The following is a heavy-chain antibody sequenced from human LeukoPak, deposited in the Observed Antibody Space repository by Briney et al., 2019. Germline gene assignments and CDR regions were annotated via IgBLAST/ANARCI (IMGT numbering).Heavy chain of an antibody. V-gene: IGHV4-30-2*01. J-gene: IGHJ3*02. CDR2: SWHSGSP. Sequence: SQTLSLTCACCRWSISRGVYSGIGIRQPPGKGVEGIWYSWHSGSPYYRPSLMRPLPISVPRSTNAFSLQLSSVTAADTAVYYCASDLGPFDIWGQGTMVTVSS. CDR1: RWSISRGVYS. CDR3: ASDLGPFDI.